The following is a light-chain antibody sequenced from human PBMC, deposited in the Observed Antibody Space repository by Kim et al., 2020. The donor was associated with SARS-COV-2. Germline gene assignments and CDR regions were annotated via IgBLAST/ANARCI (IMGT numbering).Light chain of an antibody. CDR1: SSDVGGYNY. CDR2: EVN. J-gene: IGLJ2*01. V-gene: IGLV2-8*01. Sequence: GQSVTISCTGTSSDVGGYNYVYWYQQHPGKAPKLMIYEVNKRPSGVPDRFSGSKSGNTASLTVSGLQAEDEADYYCSSYAGSNNLVFGGGTQLTVL. CDR3: SSYAGSNNLV.